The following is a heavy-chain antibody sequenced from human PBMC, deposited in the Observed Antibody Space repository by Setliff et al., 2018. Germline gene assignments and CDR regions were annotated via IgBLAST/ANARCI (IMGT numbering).Heavy chain of an antibody. CDR2: IDQISRT. Sequence: PGGSLRLSCATSGFTFRDYSLTWVRQAPGKGLEWVAGIDQISRTYYPDSMKGRFTISRDNSKNTLYLQMDSLRVEDTAVYYCVRGEMFSTSPRADWGQGTQVTVSS. J-gene: IGHJ4*02. D-gene: IGHD2-2*01. CDR3: VRGEMFSTSPRAD. V-gene: IGHV3-53*01. CDR1: GFTFRDYS.